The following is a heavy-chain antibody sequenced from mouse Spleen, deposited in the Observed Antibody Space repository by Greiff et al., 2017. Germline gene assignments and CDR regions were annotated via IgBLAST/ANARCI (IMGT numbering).Heavy chain of an antibody. V-gene: IGHV3-8*02. CDR2: ISYSGST. CDR1: GDSITSGY. D-gene: IGHD1-1*01. CDR3: ARYGIYYYGSSYAMDY. Sequence: EVQLQESGPSLVKPSQTLSLTCSVTGDSITSGYWNWIRKFPGNKLEYMGYISYSGSTYYNPSLKSRISITRDTSKNQYYLQLNSVTTEDTATYYCARYGIYYYGSSYAMDYWGQGTSVTVSS. J-gene: IGHJ4*01.